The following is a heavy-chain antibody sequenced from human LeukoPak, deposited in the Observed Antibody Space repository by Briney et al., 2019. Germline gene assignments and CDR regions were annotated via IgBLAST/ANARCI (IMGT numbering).Heavy chain of an antibody. V-gene: IGHV1-69*13. CDR1: GGTFSSYA. D-gene: IGHD6-13*01. J-gene: IGHJ4*02. CDR3: AREGGAAGRLIDY. CDR2: IIPIFGTA. Sequence: SVKVSCKASGGTFSSYAISWVRQAPGQGPEWMGGIIPIFGTANYAQKFQGRVTITADESTSTAYMELSSLRSEDTAVYYCAREGGAAGRLIDYWGQGTLVTVSS.